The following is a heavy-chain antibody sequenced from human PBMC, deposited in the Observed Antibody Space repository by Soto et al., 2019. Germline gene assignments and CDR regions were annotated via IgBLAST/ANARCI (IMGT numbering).Heavy chain of an antibody. CDR1: GYTFTSYG. J-gene: IGHJ4*02. D-gene: IGHD3-22*01. CDR2: ISAYNGNT. V-gene: IGHV1-18*01. Sequence: ASVKVSCKASGYTFTSYGISWVRQAPGQGLEWMGWISAYNGNTNYAQKLQGRVTMTTDTSTSTAYMELRSLRSDDTAVYYCARDRSYYYDSSGYPYYWGQGTLVTVSS. CDR3: ARDRSYYYDSSGYPYY.